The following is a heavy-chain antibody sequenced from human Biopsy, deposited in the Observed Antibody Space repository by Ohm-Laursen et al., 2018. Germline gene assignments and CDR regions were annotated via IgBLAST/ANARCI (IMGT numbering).Heavy chain of an antibody. CDR1: GFTFSDYA. CDR2: SSYDGSNT. V-gene: IGHV3-30*03. J-gene: IGHJ2*01. Sequence: SLRLSCSASGFTFSDYALHWVRQAPGKGPEWVAVSSYDGSNTYHADSVRDRFTISRDNSKNTLYLQMNSLRAEDTAVYYCARRAVAGTYNWYFDLWGRGTLVTVSS. D-gene: IGHD6-19*01. CDR3: ARRAVAGTYNWYFDL.